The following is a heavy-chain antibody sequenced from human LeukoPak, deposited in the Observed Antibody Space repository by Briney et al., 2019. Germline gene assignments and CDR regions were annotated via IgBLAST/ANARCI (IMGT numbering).Heavy chain of an antibody. CDR2: ISGSGDST. Sequence: GGSLRLSCAASGFTFSSFAMTWVRQAPGKGLEWVSAISGSGDSTYYADSVKGRITISRDNSKNTLYLQMNSLRAEDTAVYYCAKGAWHQLLWSLYFDYWGQGTLVTVSS. V-gene: IGHV3-23*01. D-gene: IGHD2-2*01. J-gene: IGHJ4*02. CDR3: AKGAWHQLLWSLYFDY. CDR1: GFTFSSFA.